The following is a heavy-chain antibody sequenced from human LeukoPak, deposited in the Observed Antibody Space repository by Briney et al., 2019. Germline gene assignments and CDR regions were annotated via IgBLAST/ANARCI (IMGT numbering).Heavy chain of an antibody. CDR2: IYTSGST. V-gene: IGHV4-61*02. CDR3: ARDFADSGYERSDAFDI. CDR1: GGSISSGSYY. Sequence: PSETLSLTCTVSGGSISSGSYYWSWIRQPAGKGREWIGRIYTSGSTNYNPSLKSRVTISVDTSKNQFSLKLSSVTAADTAVYYCARDFADSGYERSDAFDIWGQGTMVTVSS. D-gene: IGHD5-12*01. J-gene: IGHJ3*02.